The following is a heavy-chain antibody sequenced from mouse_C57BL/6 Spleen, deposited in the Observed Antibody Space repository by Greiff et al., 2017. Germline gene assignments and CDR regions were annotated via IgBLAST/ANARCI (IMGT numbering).Heavy chain of an antibody. Sequence: QVQLQQPGAELVRPGSSVKLSCKASGYTFTSYWMDWVKQRPGQGLEWIGNIYPSDSETHYNQKFKDKATLTVDKSSSTAYMQLSSLTSEDSAVYYSARETTVVDWYFDVWGTGTTVTVSS. CDR2: IYPSDSET. D-gene: IGHD1-1*01. CDR1: GYTFTSYW. V-gene: IGHV1-61*01. J-gene: IGHJ1*03. CDR3: ARETTVVDWYFDV.